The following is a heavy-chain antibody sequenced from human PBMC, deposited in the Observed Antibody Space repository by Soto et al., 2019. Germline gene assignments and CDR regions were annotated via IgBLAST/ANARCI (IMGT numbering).Heavy chain of an antibody. CDR1: GGSISSGGYS. Sequence: QLQLQESGSGLVKPSQTLSLTCAVSGGSISSGGYSWSWIRQPPGKGLEWIGYIYHSGSTYYNPPLKSRVTISVDRSKNQFSLKLSSVTAADTAVYYCARGVTMVRGPYYWYFDLWGRGTLVTVSS. V-gene: IGHV4-30-2*01. CDR2: IYHSGST. D-gene: IGHD3-10*01. CDR3: ARGVTMVRGPYYWYFDL. J-gene: IGHJ2*01.